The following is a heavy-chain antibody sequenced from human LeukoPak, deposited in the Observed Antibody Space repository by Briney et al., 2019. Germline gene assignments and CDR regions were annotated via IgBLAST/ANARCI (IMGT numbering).Heavy chain of an antibody. Sequence: GGSLRLSCAASGFTFSNYWMSWVRQAPGKGLEWVANIKEDGSENFYVNSVRGRFTISRDNSKNSLYLQMNSLRAEDTAVYYCARVKHERSDDSSTYRPSDYWGQGTLVTVSS. CDR2: IKEDGSEN. J-gene: IGHJ4*02. V-gene: IGHV3-7*01. CDR1: GFTFSNYW. D-gene: IGHD3-22*01. CDR3: ARVKHERSDDSSTYRPSDY.